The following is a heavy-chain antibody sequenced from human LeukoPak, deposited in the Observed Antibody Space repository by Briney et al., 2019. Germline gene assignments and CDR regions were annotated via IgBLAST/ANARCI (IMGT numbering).Heavy chain of an antibody. CDR1: GFTFSSYA. Sequence: GGSLRLSCAASGFTFSSYAMSWVRQAPGKGLEWVSAISGSGGSTYYADSVKGRFTISRDNSKNTLYLQMNSLRAEDTAVYYCAKVTNWDFLFPQYYFDYWGQGTLVTVSS. J-gene: IGHJ4*02. CDR2: ISGSGGST. CDR3: AKVTNWDFLFPQYYFDY. D-gene: IGHD7-27*01. V-gene: IGHV3-23*01.